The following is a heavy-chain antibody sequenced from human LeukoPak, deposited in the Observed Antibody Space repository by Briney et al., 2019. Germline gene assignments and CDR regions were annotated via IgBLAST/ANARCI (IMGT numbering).Heavy chain of an antibody. CDR2: ISAYNGKS. D-gene: IGHD3-3*01. Sequence: ASVKVSCKASGYAFTTYGINWVRQAPGQGLNWMGWISAYNGKSEYAQKLQGRVTMTTDTATRTANMELRSLRSDDTAVYYCARDREWFRHTAIDFWGQGTLVTVSA. CDR3: ARDREWFRHTAIDF. CDR1: GYAFTTYG. V-gene: IGHV1-18*01. J-gene: IGHJ4*02.